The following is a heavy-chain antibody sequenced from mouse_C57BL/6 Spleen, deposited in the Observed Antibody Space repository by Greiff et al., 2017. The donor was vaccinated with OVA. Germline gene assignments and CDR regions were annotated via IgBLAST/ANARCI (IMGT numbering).Heavy chain of an antibody. D-gene: IGHD1-1*01. CDR1: GFTFTDYY. CDR2: IRNKANGYTT. CDR3: ARSTVVATNYYAMDY. V-gene: IGHV7-3*01. J-gene: IGHJ4*01. Sequence: EVQVVESGGGLVQPGGSLSLSCAASGFTFTDYYMSWVRQPPGKALEWLGFIRNKANGYTTEYSASVKGRFTISRDNSQSILYLQMNALRAEDSATYYCARSTVVATNYYAMDYWGQGTSVTVSS.